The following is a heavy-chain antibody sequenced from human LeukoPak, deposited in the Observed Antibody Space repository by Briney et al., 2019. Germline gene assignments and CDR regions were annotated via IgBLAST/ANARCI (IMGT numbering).Heavy chain of an antibody. CDR1: DYMLTSFG. J-gene: IGHJ5*02. V-gene: IGHV1-2*02. CDR3: ATVGYSGYDLLDP. CDR2: INPNSGGT. D-gene: IGHD5-12*01. Sequence: ASVKVSCKVPDYMLTSFGVSWVRQAPGQGLEWMGWINPNSGGTNYAQKFQGRVTMTRDTSISTAYMELSRLRSDDTAVYYCATVGYSGYDLLDPWGQGTLVTVSS.